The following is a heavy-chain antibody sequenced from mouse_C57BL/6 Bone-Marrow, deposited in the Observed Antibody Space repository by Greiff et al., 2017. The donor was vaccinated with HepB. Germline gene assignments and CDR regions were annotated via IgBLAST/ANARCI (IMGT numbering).Heavy chain of an antibody. Sequence: VQLQQSGAELARPGASVKLSCKASGYTFTSYGISWVKQRTGQGLEWIGEIYPRSGNTYYNEKFKGKATLTADKASSTAYRELRSLTSEDSAVYFCARWDYCGSSYEAYWGQGTLVTVSA. CDR2: IYPRSGNT. D-gene: IGHD1-1*01. J-gene: IGHJ3*01. CDR1: GYTFTSYG. V-gene: IGHV1-81*01. CDR3: ARWDYCGSSYEAY.